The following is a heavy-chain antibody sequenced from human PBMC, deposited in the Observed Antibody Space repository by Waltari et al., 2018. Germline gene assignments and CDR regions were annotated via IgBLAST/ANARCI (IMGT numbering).Heavy chain of an antibody. CDR3: TRDFDAPGGY. CDR1: GFTFSFHW. Sequence: QLVESGGGLVQPGGSLRLSCAASGFTFSFHWMHWFRQAPGKGLVWVSRINSDGSIRQYADSVRGRFTISRDNTKNTLYLQMNSLRTEDTAFYYCTRDFDAPGGYWGQGTLVTVSS. V-gene: IGHV3-74*03. CDR2: INSDGSIR. J-gene: IGHJ4*02. D-gene: IGHD3-9*01.